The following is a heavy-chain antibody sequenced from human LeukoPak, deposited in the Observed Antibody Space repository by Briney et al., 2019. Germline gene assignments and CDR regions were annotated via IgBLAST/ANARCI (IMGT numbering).Heavy chain of an antibody. CDR2: IYYSGST. J-gene: IGHJ4*02. CDR3: ARHGAVAGRGGYYFDY. CDR1: SGSISSNY. Sequence: PSETLSLTCTVSSGSISSNYWSWVRQPPGEGLEWIGYIYYSGSTNYNPSLKSRVTISVDTSKKEFSLRLSSVTAADTAVYYCARHGAVAGRGGYYFDYWGQGTLVTVSS. D-gene: IGHD6-19*01. V-gene: IGHV4-59*08.